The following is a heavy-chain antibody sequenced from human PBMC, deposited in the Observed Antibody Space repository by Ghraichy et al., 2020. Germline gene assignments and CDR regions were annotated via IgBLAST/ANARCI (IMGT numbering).Heavy chain of an antibody. V-gene: IGHV3-7*01. CDR3: ARVGDFWSGFRNGMDV. J-gene: IGHJ6*02. CDR1: GFSFSSYW. D-gene: IGHD3-3*01. CDR2: INEDGSEY. Sequence: GGSLRLSCAASGFSFSSYWMSWVRQAPGKGLEWMAYINEDGSEYYYMDCVKGRFTISRDNARTSLYLQMNSLRAEDSALYYCARVGDFWSGFRNGMDVWGQGTTVTVSS.